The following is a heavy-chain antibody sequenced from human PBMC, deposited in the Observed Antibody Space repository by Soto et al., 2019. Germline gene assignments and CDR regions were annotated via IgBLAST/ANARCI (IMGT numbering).Heavy chain of an antibody. CDR1: GFTFSSYS. CDR3: ARFFFRLGMDARDRYGSGSPMPYDAFDI. Sequence: GGSLRLSCAASGFTFSSYSMNWVRQAPGKGLEWVSSISSSSSYIYYADSVKGRFTISRDNAKNSLYLQMNSLRAEDTAVYYCARFFFRLGMDARDRYGSGSPMPYDAFDIWGQGTMVTVSS. J-gene: IGHJ3*02. CDR2: ISSSSSYI. V-gene: IGHV3-21*01. D-gene: IGHD3-10*01.